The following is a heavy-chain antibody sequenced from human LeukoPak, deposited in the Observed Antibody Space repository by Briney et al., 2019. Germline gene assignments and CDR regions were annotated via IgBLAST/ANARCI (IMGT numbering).Heavy chain of an antibody. CDR2: INAGNGNT. Sequence: ASVKVSCKASGYTFTSYATHWVRQAPGQRLEWMGWINAGNGNTKYSQKFQGRVTITRDTSASTAYMELSSLRSEDTAVYYCAREGDYYDSSGYYPSFDYWGQGTLVTVSS. CDR3: AREGDYYDSSGYYPSFDY. D-gene: IGHD3-22*01. CDR1: GYTFTSYA. V-gene: IGHV1-3*01. J-gene: IGHJ4*02.